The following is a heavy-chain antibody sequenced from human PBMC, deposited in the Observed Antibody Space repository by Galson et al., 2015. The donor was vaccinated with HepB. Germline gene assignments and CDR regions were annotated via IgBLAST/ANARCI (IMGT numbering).Heavy chain of an antibody. CDR1: GFTFSSYS. CDR2: ISSSSSYI. J-gene: IGHJ3*02. Sequence: SLRLSCAASGFTFSSYSMNWVRQAPGKGLEWVSSISSSSSYIYYADSVKGRFTISRDNAKNSLYLQMNSLRAEDTAVYYCAGQSLNWGSLDAFDIWGQGTMVTVSS. V-gene: IGHV3-21*01. CDR3: AGQSLNWGSLDAFDI. D-gene: IGHD7-27*01.